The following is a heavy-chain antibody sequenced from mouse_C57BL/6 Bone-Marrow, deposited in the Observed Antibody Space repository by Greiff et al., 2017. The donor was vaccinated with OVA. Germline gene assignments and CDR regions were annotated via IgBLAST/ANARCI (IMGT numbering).Heavy chain of an antibody. V-gene: IGHV1-26*01. CDR1: GYTFTDYY. J-gene: IGHJ4*01. D-gene: IGHD2-3*01. CDR3: AREDFRWLLRRNAMDY. CDR2: INPNNGGT. Sequence: EVKLQQSGPELVKPGASVKISCKASGYTFTDYYMNWVKQSHGKSLEWIGDINPNNGGTSYNQKFKGKATLTVDKSSSTAYMELRSLTSEDSAVYYCAREDFRWLLRRNAMDYWGQGTSVTVSS.